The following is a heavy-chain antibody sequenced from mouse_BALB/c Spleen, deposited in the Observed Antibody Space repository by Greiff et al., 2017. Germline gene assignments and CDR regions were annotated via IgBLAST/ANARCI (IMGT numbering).Heavy chain of an antibody. CDR1: GFSLTSYG. Sequence: QVQLKESGPGLVAPSQSLSITCTVSGFSLTSYGVHWVRQPPGKGLEWLGVIWAGGSTNYNSALMSRLSISKDNSKSQVFVKMNSLQTDDTAMYYCARYGSSYNWYFDVWGAGTTVTVSS. CDR3: ARYGSSYNWYFDV. D-gene: IGHD1-1*01. J-gene: IGHJ1*01. CDR2: IWAGGST. V-gene: IGHV2-9*02.